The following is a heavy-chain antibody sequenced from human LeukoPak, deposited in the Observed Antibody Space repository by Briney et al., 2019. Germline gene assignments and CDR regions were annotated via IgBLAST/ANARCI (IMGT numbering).Heavy chain of an antibody. D-gene: IGHD2-15*01. Sequence: SETLSLTCTVSGYSISSGYYWGWIRQPPGQGLEWIGSIYHSGSTYYNPSLKSRVTISVDTSKNQFSLKLSSVTAGDTAVYYCARHYPDDIAVVVAASPLLGMDVWGKGTTVTISS. CDR2: IYHSGST. V-gene: IGHV4-38-2*02. J-gene: IGHJ6*03. CDR3: ARHYPDDIAVVVAASPLLGMDV. CDR1: GYSISSGYY.